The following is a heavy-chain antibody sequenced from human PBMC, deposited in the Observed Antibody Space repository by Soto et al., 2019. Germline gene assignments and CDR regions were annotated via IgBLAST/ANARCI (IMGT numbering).Heavy chain of an antibody. Sequence: GGSLSLSCAASGFTFSSYWMHWVRQAPGKGLVWVSRINSDGSSTSYADSVKGRFTISRDNAKNTLYLQMNSLRAEDTAVYYCARENSIENSADYWGQGTLVTVSS. CDR3: ARENSIENSADY. J-gene: IGHJ4*02. V-gene: IGHV3-74*01. D-gene: IGHD1-26*01. CDR1: GFTFSSYW. CDR2: INSDGSST.